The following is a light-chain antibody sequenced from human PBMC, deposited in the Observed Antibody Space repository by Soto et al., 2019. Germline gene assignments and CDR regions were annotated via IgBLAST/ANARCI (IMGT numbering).Light chain of an antibody. CDR3: QQYNFWSPLT. V-gene: IGKV3-15*01. CDR1: QNINSN. CDR2: DAS. J-gene: IGKJ4*01. Sequence: EIVMTQSPATLSVSPGERATLSCRASQNINSNLAWYRQKPGQAPRLLISDASTRATGVPARFSGSGSGTEFTLTISSLQSEDSGIYYCQQYNFWSPLTFGGGTKVEIK.